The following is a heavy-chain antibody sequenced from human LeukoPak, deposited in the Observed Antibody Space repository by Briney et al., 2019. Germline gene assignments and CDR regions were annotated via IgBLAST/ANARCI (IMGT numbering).Heavy chain of an antibody. CDR1: GGSISGYY. Sequence: SETLSLTCTVSGGSISGYYWSWIRQPPGKGLEWLGYIYYNGSTKYNPSLKSRVTISVDTSKDQFSLKLSSVTAADTAVYYCAREYSSSSAYYYYYMDVWGKGTTVTVSS. D-gene: IGHD6-6*01. J-gene: IGHJ6*03. V-gene: IGHV4-59*12. CDR2: IYYNGST. CDR3: AREYSSSSAYYYYYMDV.